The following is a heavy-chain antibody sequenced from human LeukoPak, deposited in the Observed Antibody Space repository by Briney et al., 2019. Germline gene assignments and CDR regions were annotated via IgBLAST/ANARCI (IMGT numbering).Heavy chain of an antibody. J-gene: IGHJ4*02. Sequence: GGSLRLSCAASGFTFSDYYMSWIRQAPGKGLEWFSYISNGGSTTYYADSVKGRFTISRDNAKNSLYLQMNSLRAEDTAVYYCARGSHYYDSSGHPPDYWGQGTLVTVSS. CDR2: ISNGGSTT. V-gene: IGHV3-11*04. CDR1: GFTFSDYY. D-gene: IGHD3-22*01. CDR3: ARGSHYYDSSGHPPDY.